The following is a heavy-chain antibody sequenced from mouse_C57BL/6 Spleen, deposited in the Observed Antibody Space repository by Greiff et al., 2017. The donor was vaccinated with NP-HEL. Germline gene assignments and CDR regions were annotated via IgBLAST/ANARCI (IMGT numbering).Heavy chain of an antibody. J-gene: IGHJ4*01. CDR3: ARDGSYAMDY. CDR1: GFTFSDYY. V-gene: IGHV5-16*01. Sequence: EVKLVESEGGLVQPGSSMKLSCTASGFTFSDYYMAWVRHVPEKGLEWVANINYDGSSTYYLDSLKSRFIISRDNAKNILYLQMSSLKSEDTATYYCARDGSYAMDYWGQGTSVTVSS. D-gene: IGHD1-1*01. CDR2: INYDGSST.